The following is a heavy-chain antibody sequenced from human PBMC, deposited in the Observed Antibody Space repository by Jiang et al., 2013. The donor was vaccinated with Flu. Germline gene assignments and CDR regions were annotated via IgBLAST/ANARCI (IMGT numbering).Heavy chain of an antibody. CDR2: IYYSGST. Sequence: WIGSIYYSGSTYYNPSLKSRVTISVDTSKNQFSLKLSSVTAADTAVYYCASRSSGYCSGGSCYSYNWFDPWGQGTPGHRLL. D-gene: IGHD2-15*01. CDR3: ASRSSGYCSGGSCYSYNWFDP. J-gene: IGHJ5*02. V-gene: IGHV4-39*01.